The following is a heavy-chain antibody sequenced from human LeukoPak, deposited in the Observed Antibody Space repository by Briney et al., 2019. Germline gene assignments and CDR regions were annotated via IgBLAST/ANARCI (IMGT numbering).Heavy chain of an antibody. V-gene: IGHV3-48*04. D-gene: IGHD2-2*01. Sequence: GGSLRLSCAASGFTFSSYSMNWVRQAPGKGLEWVSYISSSGSTIYYADSVKGRFTISRDNAKNSLYLQMNSLRAEDTAVYYCASGDYQFDYWGQGTLVTVSS. J-gene: IGHJ4*02. CDR1: GFTFSSYS. CDR2: ISSSGSTI. CDR3: ASGDYQFDY.